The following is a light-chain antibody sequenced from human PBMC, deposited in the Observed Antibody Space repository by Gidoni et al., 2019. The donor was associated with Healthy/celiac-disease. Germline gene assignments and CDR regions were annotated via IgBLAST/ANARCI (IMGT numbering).Light chain of an antibody. CDR1: QSLLHSNGYNY. Sequence: DIVMTQSPLSLTVTPGEPASISCRSSQSLLHSNGYNYLDWYLQKPGQSPQLLIYLGSNRASGVPDRFSGSGSGTDFTLKISRVEAEEVGVYYCMQALQTPLTFGGGTKVEIK. CDR2: LGS. J-gene: IGKJ4*01. V-gene: IGKV2-28*01. CDR3: MQALQTPLT.